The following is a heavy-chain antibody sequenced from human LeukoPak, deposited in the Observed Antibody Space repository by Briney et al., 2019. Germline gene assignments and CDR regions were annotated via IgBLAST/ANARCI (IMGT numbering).Heavy chain of an antibody. CDR2: ISSSGTII. J-gene: IGHJ4*02. D-gene: IGHD4-11*01. V-gene: IGHV3-48*03. CDR1: GFTFSSYE. Sequence: GGSLRLSCTASGFTFSSYEMNGVRQAPGKGLEWVSHISSSGTIIYYADSVKGRFTISRDNAKNSLYLQMNSLRAEDTAVYYCARAMTSWGQGTLVTVSS. CDR3: ARAMTS.